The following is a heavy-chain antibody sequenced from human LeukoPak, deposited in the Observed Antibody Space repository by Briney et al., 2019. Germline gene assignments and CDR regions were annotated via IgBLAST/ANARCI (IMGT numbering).Heavy chain of an antibody. V-gene: IGHV3-23*01. CDR3: AKASWGYDSSGYYLGDFDY. J-gene: IGHJ4*02. Sequence: GGSLRLSCAASGFTFSNAWMNWVRQAPGKGLEWVGLKGLDWVSSLSGSGGSTYYADSVKGRFTISRDNSKNMVYLQMNSLRAEDTAVYYCAKASWGYDSSGYYLGDFDYWGQGTLVTVSS. CDR2: LSGSGGST. D-gene: IGHD3-22*01. CDR1: GFTFSNAW.